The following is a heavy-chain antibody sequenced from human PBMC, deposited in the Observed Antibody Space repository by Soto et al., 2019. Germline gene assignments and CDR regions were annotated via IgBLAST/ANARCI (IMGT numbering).Heavy chain of an antibody. CDR3: ARGSDIDDAFDI. CDR1: GLTLSSYD. J-gene: IGHJ3*02. CDR2: IGTAGDP. Sequence: EVQLVESGGALLQPGGSLSLPFPPSGLTLSSYDLHWVRQATGKGLEWVSAIGTAGDPYYPGSVKGRFTISRENAKNSLYLQMNSLRAGDTAVYYCARGSDIDDAFDIWGQGTMVTVSS. D-gene: IGHD2-15*01. V-gene: IGHV3-13*05.